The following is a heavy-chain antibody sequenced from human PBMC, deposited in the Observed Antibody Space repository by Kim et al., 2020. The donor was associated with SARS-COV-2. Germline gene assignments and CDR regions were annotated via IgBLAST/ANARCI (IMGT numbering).Heavy chain of an antibody. CDR2: INHSGST. V-gene: IGHV4-34*01. J-gene: IGHJ5*02. CDR3: ATQNYDSSGYYSNWFDP. D-gene: IGHD3-22*01. Sequence: SETLSLTCAVYGGSFSGYYWSWIRQPPGKGLEWIGEINHSGSTNYNPSLKSRVTISVDTSKNQFSLKLSSVTAADTAVYYCATQNYDSSGYYSNWFDPWGQGTLVTVSS. CDR1: GGSFSGYY.